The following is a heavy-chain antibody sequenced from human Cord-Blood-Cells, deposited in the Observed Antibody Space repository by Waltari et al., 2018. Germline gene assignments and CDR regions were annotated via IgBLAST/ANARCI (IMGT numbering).Heavy chain of an antibody. CDR3: ASRQYGYSSSWYYFDY. Sequence: QVQLQQWGAGLLKPSETLSLTCAVYGGSLSGYYWSWIRTPPGKGLEWIGEINHSGSTNYNPSLKSRVTISVDTSKNQFSLKLSSVTAADTAVYYCASRQYGYSSSWYYFDYWGQGTLVTVSS. D-gene: IGHD6-13*01. CDR1: GGSLSGYY. J-gene: IGHJ4*02. CDR2: INHSGST. V-gene: IGHV4-34*01.